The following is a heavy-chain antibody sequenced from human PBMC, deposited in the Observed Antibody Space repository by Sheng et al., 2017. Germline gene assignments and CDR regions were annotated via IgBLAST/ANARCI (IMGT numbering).Heavy chain of an antibody. CDR2: ISWNSGSI. J-gene: IGHJ4*02. CDR3: AKAQRVRGHRLEGHYFDY. D-gene: IGHD1-1*01. CDR1: GFTFDDYA. V-gene: IGHV3-9*01. Sequence: EVQLVESGGGLVQPGRSLRLSCAASGFTFDDYAMHWVRQAPGKGLEWVSGISWNSGSIGYADSVKGRVTISRDNAKNSLYLQMNSLRAEDTALYYCAKAQRVRGHRLEGHYFDYWGQGTLVTVSS.